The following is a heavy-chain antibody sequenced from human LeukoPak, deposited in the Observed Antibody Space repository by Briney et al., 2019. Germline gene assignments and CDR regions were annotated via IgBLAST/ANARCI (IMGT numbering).Heavy chain of an antibody. CDR1: GYTFTSYG. D-gene: IGHD2-2*01. Sequence: GASVKVSCKXSGYTFTSYGISWVRQAPGQGLEWMGWISVYSGNTNYAQNLQGRVTMTADTSTTTAYMELRSLTSDDTAVYYCARDNMGGHCSTTSCFDYWGQGTLVTVSS. CDR3: ARDNMGGHCSTTSCFDY. J-gene: IGHJ4*02. CDR2: ISVYSGNT. V-gene: IGHV1-18*01.